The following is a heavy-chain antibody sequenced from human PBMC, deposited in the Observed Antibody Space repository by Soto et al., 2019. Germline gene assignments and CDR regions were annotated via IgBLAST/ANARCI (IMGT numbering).Heavy chain of an antibody. CDR1: GFTFSSYS. D-gene: IGHD1-7*01. CDR2: ISSSSSTI. Sequence: GGSLRLSCAASGFTFSSYSMNWVRQAPGKGLEWVSYISSSSSTIYYADSVKGRFTISRDNAKNSLYLQMNSLRAEDTAVYYCARVAAVSAELHFDYWGQGTLVTVSS. V-gene: IGHV3-48*01. J-gene: IGHJ4*02. CDR3: ARVAAVSAELHFDY.